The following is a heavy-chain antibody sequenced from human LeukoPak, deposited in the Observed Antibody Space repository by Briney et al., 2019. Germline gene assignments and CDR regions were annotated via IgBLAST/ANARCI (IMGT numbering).Heavy chain of an antibody. J-gene: IGHJ2*01. CDR2: ISAYNGNT. CDR1: GYSFTSYG. Sequence: ASVKVSCKASGYSFTSYGITWVRQAPGQGLEWMGWISAYNGNTDYAQKLQGRVTMTTDTPTNTAYMELRSLGSDDTALYYCARDNRYFDLWGRGTLVTVSS. V-gene: IGHV1-18*01. D-gene: IGHD1-14*01. CDR3: ARDNRYFDL.